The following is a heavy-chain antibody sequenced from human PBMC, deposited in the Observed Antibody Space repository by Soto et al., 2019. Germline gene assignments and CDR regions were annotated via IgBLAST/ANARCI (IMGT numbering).Heavy chain of an antibody. CDR3: ARDAGYSSSWRLYYYYGMDV. D-gene: IGHD6-13*01. Sequence: GASVKVSCKASGYTFTSYDINWVRQATGQGLEWMGWMNPNSGNTGYAQKFQGRVTMTRNTSKNQFSLKLSSVTAADTAVYYCARDAGYSSSWRLYYYYGMDVWGQGTTVTVSS. V-gene: IGHV1-8*01. CDR1: GYTFTSYD. CDR2: MNPNSGNT. J-gene: IGHJ6*02.